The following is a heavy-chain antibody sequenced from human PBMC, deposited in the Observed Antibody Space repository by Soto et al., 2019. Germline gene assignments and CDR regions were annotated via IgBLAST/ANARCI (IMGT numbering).Heavy chain of an antibody. Sequence: QLQLQESGPGLVKPSETLSLTCTVSGGSISSITYYWGWIRQSPEKGLEWIGNIHYGGSTYYNPSLGSPVTVSLHTAQNHFSLRLTSVKASDTAVYYCARCTPDLLQSNFWCGYYLAYFDYWCQGSLVTVSA. V-gene: IGHV4-39*01. CDR1: GGSISSITYY. J-gene: IGHJ4*02. CDR3: ARCTPDLLQSNFWCGYYLAYFDY. D-gene: IGHD3-3*01. CDR2: IHYGGST.